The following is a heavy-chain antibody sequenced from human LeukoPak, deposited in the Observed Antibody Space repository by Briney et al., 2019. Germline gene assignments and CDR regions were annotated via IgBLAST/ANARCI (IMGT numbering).Heavy chain of an antibody. J-gene: IGHJ4*02. CDR1: GFTFSSDG. CDR3: AKDLGYDSSGYFDY. D-gene: IGHD3-22*01. CDR2: IWYDGSNK. Sequence: GRALRLSCAASGFTFSSDGTHWVPQAPGKGLEWVAVIWYDGSNKYYADSVKGRFTISRDNSKNTLYLQMNSLRAEDTAVYYCAKDLGYDSSGYFDYWGQGTLVSVSS. V-gene: IGHV3-33*06.